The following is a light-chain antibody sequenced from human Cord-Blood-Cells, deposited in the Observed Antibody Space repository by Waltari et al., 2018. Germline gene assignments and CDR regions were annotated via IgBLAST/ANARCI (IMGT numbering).Light chain of an antibody. CDR2: EGS. J-gene: IGLJ3*02. CDR3: CSYAGSSTWV. Sequence: QSALTQPASVSGSPGQSITISCTGTSSYVGSYNLVSWYQQHPGKAPKLMIYEGSKRLSGVSNRFSGSKSGNTASLTISGLQAEDEADYYCCSYAGSSTWVFGGGTKLTVL. CDR1: SSYVGSYNL. V-gene: IGLV2-23*01.